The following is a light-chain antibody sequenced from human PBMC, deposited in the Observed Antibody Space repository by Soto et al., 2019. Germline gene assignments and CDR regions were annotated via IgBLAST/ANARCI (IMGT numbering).Light chain of an antibody. J-gene: IGLJ2*01. Sequence: QSALTQPASVSGSPGQSITISCTGTSSDVGGYNHVSWYQHHPGKAPKLMIYDVSNRPSGVSNRFSGSKSGNTASLTISGLQAEDEADYYCSSYTSSSPLFGGGTKLTVL. V-gene: IGLV2-14*03. CDR2: DVS. CDR3: SSYTSSSPL. CDR1: SSDVGGYNH.